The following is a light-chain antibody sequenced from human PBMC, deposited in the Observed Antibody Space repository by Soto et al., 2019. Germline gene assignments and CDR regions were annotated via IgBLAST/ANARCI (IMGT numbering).Light chain of an antibody. J-gene: IGKJ5*01. CDR1: QSVTNY. V-gene: IGKV3-11*01. CDR2: ETI. Sequence: EIVLTQSPATLSLSPGERATLSCRASQSVTNYLAWYQQKAGQAPRLLIYETIHRATGIPARFSGSVSGTDFTLTIRSLEPEDFAVYYCQHRSHWLITFGQGTRLEIK. CDR3: QHRSHWLIT.